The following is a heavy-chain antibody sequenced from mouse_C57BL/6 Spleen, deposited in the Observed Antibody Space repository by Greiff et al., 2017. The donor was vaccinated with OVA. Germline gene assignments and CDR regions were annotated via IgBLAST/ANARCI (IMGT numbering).Heavy chain of an antibody. J-gene: IGHJ2*01. Sequence: QVQLQQPGAELVKPGASVKMSCKASGYTFTSYWITWVKQRPGQGLEWIGDIYPGSGSTNYNEKFKSKATLTVDKPSSTAYMQLSSLTSEDSAVYYCARSTTVFDYWGQGTTLTVSS. V-gene: IGHV1-55*01. CDR1: GYTFTSYW. CDR3: ARSTTVFDY. CDR2: IYPGSGST. D-gene: IGHD1-1*01.